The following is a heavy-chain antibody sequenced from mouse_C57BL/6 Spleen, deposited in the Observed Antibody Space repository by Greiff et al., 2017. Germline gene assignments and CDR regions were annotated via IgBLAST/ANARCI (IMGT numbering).Heavy chain of an antibody. CDR3: ARGVGYYAMDY. Sequence: EVQLQQSGPELVKPGASVKISCKASGYTFTDYYMNWVKQSHGKSLEWIGDINPNNGGTSYNQKFKGKATLTVDKSSSTAYMELRSLTSEDSAVYYCARGVGYYAMDYWGQGTSVTVSS. CDR1: GYTFTDYY. CDR2: INPNNGGT. V-gene: IGHV1-26*01. D-gene: IGHD1-1*01. J-gene: IGHJ4*01.